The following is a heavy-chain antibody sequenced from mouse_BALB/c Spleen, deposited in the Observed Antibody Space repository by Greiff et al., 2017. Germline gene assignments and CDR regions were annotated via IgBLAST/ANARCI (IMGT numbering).Heavy chain of an antibody. CDR3: ARLGYDYGWFAY. CDR2: ISSGGSYT. CDR1: GFTFSSYA. D-gene: IGHD2-4*01. Sequence: EVQVVESGGGLVKPGGSLKLSCAASGFTFSSYAMSWVRQTPEKRLEWVATISSGGSYTYYPDSVKGRFTISRDNAKNTLYLQMSSLRSEDTAMYYCARLGYDYGWFAYWGQGTLVTVSA. J-gene: IGHJ3*01. V-gene: IGHV5-9-3*01.